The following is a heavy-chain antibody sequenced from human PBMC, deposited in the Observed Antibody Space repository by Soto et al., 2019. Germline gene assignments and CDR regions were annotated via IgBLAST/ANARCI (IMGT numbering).Heavy chain of an antibody. CDR2: ISTYNGNT. CDR3: ARDLYDFWSGYRQSAFDI. J-gene: IGHJ3*02. CDR1: GYTFTSYG. D-gene: IGHD3-3*01. Sequence: VQLVHSGAEVKEPGASVKVSCKASGYTFTSYGISWVRQAPGQGLERMGWISTYNGNTNFAQKLHGRVTMTTDTTTSTAYMELRSLRSDDTAVYYCARDLYDFWSGYRQSAFDIWGQGTMVTVSS. V-gene: IGHV1-18*01.